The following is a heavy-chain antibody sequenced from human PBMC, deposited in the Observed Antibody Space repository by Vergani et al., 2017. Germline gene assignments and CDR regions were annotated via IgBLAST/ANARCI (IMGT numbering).Heavy chain of an antibody. V-gene: IGHV1-46*01. CDR3: AKDFLGAYCGGDCYSGVSDY. CDR2: INPSGGST. D-gene: IGHD2-21*02. J-gene: IGHJ4*02. CDR1: GYTFTSYY. Sequence: QVQLVQSGAEVKKPGASVKVSCKASGYTFTSYYMHWVRQAPGQGLEWMGIINPSGGSTSYAQKFQGRVTMTRDTSTSTVYMELSSLRSEDTAVYYCAKDFLGAYCGGDCYSGVSDYWGQGTLVTVSS.